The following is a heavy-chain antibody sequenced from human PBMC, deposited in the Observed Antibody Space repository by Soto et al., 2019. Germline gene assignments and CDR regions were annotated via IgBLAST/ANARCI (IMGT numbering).Heavy chain of an antibody. D-gene: IGHD3-22*01. J-gene: IGHJ5*02. CDR3: ARALLYYYESTSP. CDR1: GLTFSSYW. CDR2: INSDGGST. Sequence: GGSLRLSCAACGLTFSSYWMHWVRQAPGKGLVWVSRINSDGGSTSYADSVKGRFTISRDNAKNTLYLQMNSLRAEDTAVYYCARALLYYYESTSPWGQGTLVTVSS. V-gene: IGHV3-74*01.